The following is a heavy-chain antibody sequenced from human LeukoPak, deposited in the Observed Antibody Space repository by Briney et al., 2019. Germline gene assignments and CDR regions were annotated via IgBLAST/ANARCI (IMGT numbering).Heavy chain of an antibody. J-gene: IGHJ5*02. CDR3: ARDLVITIFGVVTNNWFDP. D-gene: IGHD3-3*01. Sequence: GGSLRLSCAASGFTFSSYGMSWVRQAPGKGLEWVANIKQDGSEKYYVDSVKGRFTISRDNAKNSLYLQMNSLRAEDTAVYYCARDLVITIFGVVTNNWFDPWGQGTLVTVSS. V-gene: IGHV3-7*05. CDR1: GFTFSSYG. CDR2: IKQDGSEK.